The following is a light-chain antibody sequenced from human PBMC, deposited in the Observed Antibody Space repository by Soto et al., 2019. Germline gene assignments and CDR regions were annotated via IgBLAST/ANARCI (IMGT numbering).Light chain of an antibody. CDR3: CSYTSSTTVV. V-gene: IGLV2-18*02. CDR2: EVT. Sequence: QSALTQPPSVSGSPGQSVTISCTGTSGDVGTYNRVSWYQQPPGTAPKLMIYEVTNRPSGVPDRFSGSKSGNTASLTISGLQAEDEAYYYCCSYTSSTTVVFGGETKLTVL. CDR1: SGDVGTYNR. J-gene: IGLJ2*01.